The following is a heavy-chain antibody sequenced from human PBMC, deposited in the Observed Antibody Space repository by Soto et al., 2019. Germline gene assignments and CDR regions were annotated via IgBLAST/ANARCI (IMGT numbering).Heavy chain of an antibody. J-gene: IGHJ4*02. CDR2: VYYSGTT. Sequence: QVQLQESGPGLLKPSETLSLTCSVSGGSVSNKTYYWSWIRQPPGKRLEWIGYVYYSGTTNYIPTLKMLVTISVDLSKNQFSLRLSAVTTADTALYYCARTTAVPNTLRSRYSLDYWGQGTLGTGSS. CDR3: ARTTAVPNTLRSRYSLDY. D-gene: IGHD4-17*01. CDR1: GGSVSNKTYY. V-gene: IGHV4-61*01.